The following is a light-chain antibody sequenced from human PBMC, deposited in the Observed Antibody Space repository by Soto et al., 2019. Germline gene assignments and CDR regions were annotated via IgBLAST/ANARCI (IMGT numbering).Light chain of an antibody. V-gene: IGKV1-39*01. CDR3: QQSYGTPWT. Sequence: IQMPQSPSSLSASVRDRITITCRASQSISNHLNWYQQKPGKGPNLLIYAASSLQRGVPSRFGGSGSGRDFVLTISSLQPEDSATYYCQQSYGTPWTFGQGTKVAIK. CDR1: QSISNH. CDR2: AAS. J-gene: IGKJ1*01.